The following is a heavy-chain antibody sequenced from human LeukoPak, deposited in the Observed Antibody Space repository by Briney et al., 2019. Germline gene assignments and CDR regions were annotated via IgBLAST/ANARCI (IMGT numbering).Heavy chain of an antibody. V-gene: IGHV1-69*04. J-gene: IGHJ6*02. CDR3: ARSIAARHYYYYGMDV. CDR1: GGTFSSYA. CDR2: IIPIFGIA. Sequence: GSSVKVSCKASGGTFSSYAISWVRQAPGQGLEWMGRIIPIFGIANYAQKFQGRVTITADKSTSTAYMELSSLRSKDTAVYYCARSIAARHYYYYGMDVWGQGTTVTVSS. D-gene: IGHD6-6*01.